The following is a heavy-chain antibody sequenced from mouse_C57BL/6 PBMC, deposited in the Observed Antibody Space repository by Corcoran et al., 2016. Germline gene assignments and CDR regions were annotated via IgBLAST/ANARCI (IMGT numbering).Heavy chain of an antibody. CDR1: GYSITSGYY. CDR3: ARDRDLVYYGNYWYFNV. V-gene: IGHV3-6*01. D-gene: IGHD2-1*01. J-gene: IGHJ1*03. Sequence: DVQLQESGPGLVKPSQSLSLTCSVTGYSITSGYYWNWIRQFPGNKLEWMGYISYDGSNNYNPSLKNRISITRDTSKNQFFLKLNSVTTEDTATYYCARDRDLVYYGNYWYFNVWGTGTTVTVSS. CDR2: ISYDGSN.